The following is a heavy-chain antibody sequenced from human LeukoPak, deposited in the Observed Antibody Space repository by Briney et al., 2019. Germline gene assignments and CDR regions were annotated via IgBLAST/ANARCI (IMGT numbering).Heavy chain of an antibody. CDR1: GGSFSGYY. CDR2: INHSGST. CDR3: ARGNRGYSYGYYY. J-gene: IGHJ4*02. Sequence: SETLSLTCAVCGGSFSGYYWSWIRQPPGKGLEWIGEINHSGSTNYNPSLKSRVTISVDTSKNQFSLKLSSVTAADTAVYYCARGNRGYSYGYYYWGQGTLVTVSS. D-gene: IGHD5-18*01. V-gene: IGHV4-34*01.